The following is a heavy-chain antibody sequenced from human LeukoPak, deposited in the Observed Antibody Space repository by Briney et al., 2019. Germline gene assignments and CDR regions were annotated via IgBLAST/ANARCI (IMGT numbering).Heavy chain of an antibody. J-gene: IGHJ4*02. CDR1: GGSISSYY. V-gene: IGHV4-59*12. CDR3: ARDLSGSSSWLVDY. CDR2: IYYSGST. D-gene: IGHD6-13*01. Sequence: NPSETLSLTCTVSGGSISSYYWSWIRQPPGKGLEWIGYIYYSGSTNYNPSLKSRVTISVDTSKNQFSLKLSSVTAADTAVYYCARDLSGSSSWLVDYWGQGTLVTVSS.